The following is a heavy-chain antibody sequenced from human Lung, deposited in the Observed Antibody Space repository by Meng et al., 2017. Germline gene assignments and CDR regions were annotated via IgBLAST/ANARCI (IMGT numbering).Heavy chain of an antibody. CDR1: GRSFSDYY. Sequence: QVQLQQWGARLLKPSETLSLTCVVSGRSFSDYYWSWIRQPPGKGLEWIGEINHSGSTNYNPSLESRATISVDTSQNNLSLKLSSVTAADSAVYYCARGPTTMAHDFDYWGQGTLVTVSS. CDR2: INHSGST. CDR3: ARGPTTMAHDFDY. D-gene: IGHD4-11*01. J-gene: IGHJ4*02. V-gene: IGHV4-34*01.